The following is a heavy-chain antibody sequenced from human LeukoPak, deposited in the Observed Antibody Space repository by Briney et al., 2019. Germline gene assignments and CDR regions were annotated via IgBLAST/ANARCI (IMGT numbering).Heavy chain of an antibody. CDR3: ARARRDSGYYKVDY. D-gene: IGHD3-3*01. V-gene: IGHV4-34*01. J-gene: IGHJ4*02. Sequence: SETLSLTCAVYGGSFSGYYWSWIRQPPGKGLEWIGEINHSGSANYNPSLKSRVTLSIDKSKNQFSLNLSSVTAADTAVYYCARARRDSGYYKVDYWGQGTLVTVSS. CDR2: INHSGSA. CDR1: GGSFSGYY.